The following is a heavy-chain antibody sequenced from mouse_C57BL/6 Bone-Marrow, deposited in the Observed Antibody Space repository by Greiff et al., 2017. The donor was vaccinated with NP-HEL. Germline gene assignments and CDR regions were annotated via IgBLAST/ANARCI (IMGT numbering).Heavy chain of an antibody. V-gene: IGHV10-3*01. D-gene: IGHD1-1*01. CDR1: GFTFNTYA. CDR3: VRGDYYGSSGYYAMDY. J-gene: IGHJ4*01. Sequence: GGGLVQPKGSLKLSCAASGFTFNTYAMHWVRQAPGKGLEWVARIRSKSSNYATYYADSVKDRFTISRDDSQSMLYLQMNNLKTEDTAMYYCVRGDYYGSSGYYAMDYWGQGTSVTVSS. CDR2: IRSKSSNYAT.